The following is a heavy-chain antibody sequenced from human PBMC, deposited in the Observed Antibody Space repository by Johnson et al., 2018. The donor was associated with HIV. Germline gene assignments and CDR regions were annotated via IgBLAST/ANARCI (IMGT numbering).Heavy chain of an antibody. CDR3: AKDIRLVSAYYDILSGTSFDAFDI. Sequence: QVQLVESGGGVVQPGRSLRLSCAASGFTFSSFGMHWVRQAPGKGLEWVAVVSDHGRTTYFADSVKGRFPISRDNSKNTLYLQMNSLRVEDTAVYYCAKDIRLVSAYYDILSGTSFDAFDIWGQGTMVTVSS. CDR2: VSDHGRTT. CDR1: GFTFSSFG. J-gene: IGHJ3*02. V-gene: IGHV3-30*18. D-gene: IGHD3-9*01.